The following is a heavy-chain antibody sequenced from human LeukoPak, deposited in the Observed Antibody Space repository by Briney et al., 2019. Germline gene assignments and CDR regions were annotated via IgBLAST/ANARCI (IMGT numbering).Heavy chain of an antibody. V-gene: IGHV3-30*03. J-gene: IGHJ4*02. CDR3: ASGIAAAGGHFDY. CDR1: GFTFRSYG. CDR2: ISYDGSIR. Sequence: QAGGSLRLSCAVSGFTFRSYGMHWVRQAPGKGLEWVAVISYDGSIRYYADSVKGRFTISRDNPKNALYLQVNSLRAVDTAVYYCASGIAAAGGHFDYWGQGTLVTVSS. D-gene: IGHD6-13*01.